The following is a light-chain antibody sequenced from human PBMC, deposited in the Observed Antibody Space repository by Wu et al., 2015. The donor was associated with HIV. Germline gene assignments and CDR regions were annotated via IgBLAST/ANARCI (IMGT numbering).Light chain of an antibody. Sequence: EIVLTQSPGTLSLSPGERATLSCRASQSVSSSYLAWYQQKPGQAPRLLIYGASNRVTGIPPRFSGSGSGTHFTLTISSLEPEDFAVYYCQQSDNGPLTFGQGTRLEIK. CDR3: QQSDNGPLT. J-gene: IGKJ5*01. CDR2: GAS. CDR1: QSVSSSY. V-gene: IGKV3D-20*02.